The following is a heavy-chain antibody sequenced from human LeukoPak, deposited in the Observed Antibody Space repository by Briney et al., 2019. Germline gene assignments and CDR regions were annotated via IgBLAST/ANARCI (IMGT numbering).Heavy chain of an antibody. CDR1: GYTFTSYG. D-gene: IGHD2-2*01. Sequence: GASVKVSCKASGYTFTSYGISWVRQAPGQGLEWMGWISAYNGNTNYAQKLQGRVTMTTDTSTSTAYMELRSLRSDDTAVYYCARGMYCSSASCFSFDYWGQGTLVTVCS. CDR3: ARGMYCSSASCFSFDY. V-gene: IGHV1-18*01. J-gene: IGHJ4*02. CDR2: ISAYNGNT.